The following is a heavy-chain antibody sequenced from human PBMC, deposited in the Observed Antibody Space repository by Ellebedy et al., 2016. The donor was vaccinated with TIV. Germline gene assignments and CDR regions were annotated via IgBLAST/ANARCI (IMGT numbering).Heavy chain of an antibody. CDR3: ARTPTTALSWYFDL. D-gene: IGHD4-17*01. J-gene: IGHJ2*01. V-gene: IGHV3-74*01. CDR1: GFTVSNFW. Sequence: GGSLRLXCVATGFTVSNFWIQWVRQVPGKGLVWVARMNNDGSATNFADSVKGRFSISRDTAKNTVYLQLTGLRVEDTAIYYCARTPTTALSWYFDLWGRGTLVTVSS. CDR2: MNNDGSAT.